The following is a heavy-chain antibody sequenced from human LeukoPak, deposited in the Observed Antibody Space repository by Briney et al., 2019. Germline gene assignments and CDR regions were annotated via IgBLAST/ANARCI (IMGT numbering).Heavy chain of an antibody. CDR1: GFTVSSNY. J-gene: IGHJ4*02. D-gene: IGHD3-22*01. CDR3: ARDSSGYYLRSDY. CDR2: IYSGGST. V-gene: IGHV3-66*02. Sequence: GGSLRLSCAASGFTVSSNYMSWVRLAPGKGLEWVSVIYSGGSTYYADSVKGRFTISRDNSKNTLYLQMNSLRAEDTAVYYCARDSSGYYLRSDYWGQGTLVIVSS.